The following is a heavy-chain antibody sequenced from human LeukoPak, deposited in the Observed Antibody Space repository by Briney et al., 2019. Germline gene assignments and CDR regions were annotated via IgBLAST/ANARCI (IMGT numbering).Heavy chain of an antibody. Sequence: GGSLRLSCAASGFTFDDYGMSWVRQAPGKGLEWVSGINWNGGSTGYADSVKGRFTISRDNAKNSLYLQMNSLRAEDTALYHCARGDSSGWYLVCDYWGQGTLVTVSS. D-gene: IGHD6-19*01. V-gene: IGHV3-20*01. J-gene: IGHJ4*02. CDR1: GFTFDDYG. CDR2: INWNGGST. CDR3: ARGDSSGWYLVCDY.